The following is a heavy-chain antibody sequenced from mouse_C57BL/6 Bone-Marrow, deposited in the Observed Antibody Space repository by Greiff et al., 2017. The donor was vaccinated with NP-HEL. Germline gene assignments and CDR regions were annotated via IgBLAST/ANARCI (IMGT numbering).Heavy chain of an antibody. CDR1: GYTFTSYG. J-gene: IGHJ3*01. Sequence: VQLQQSGAELARPGASVKLSCKASGYTFTSYGISWVKQRTGQGLEWIGEIYPRSGNTYYNEKFKGKATLTADKSSSTAYMELRSLTSEDSAVYFCARPAYGSSYVWFAYWGQGTLVTVSA. V-gene: IGHV1-81*01. D-gene: IGHD1-1*01. CDR3: ARPAYGSSYVWFAY. CDR2: IYPRSGNT.